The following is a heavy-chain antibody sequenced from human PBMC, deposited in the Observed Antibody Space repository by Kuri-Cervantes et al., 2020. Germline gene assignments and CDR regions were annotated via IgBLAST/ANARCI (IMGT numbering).Heavy chain of an antibody. D-gene: IGHD3-10*01. CDR2: IYYSGST. Sequence: SETLSLTCAVSGGSISSSSYYWGWSRQPPGKGLEWIGSIYYSGSTYYNPSLKSRVTISVDTSKNQFSLKLSSVTAADTAVYYCARVFSYYYGSGSDTFYFDYWGQGSLVTVSS. CDR1: GGSISSSSYY. CDR3: ARVFSYYYGSGSDTFYFDY. J-gene: IGHJ4*02. V-gene: IGHV4-39*01.